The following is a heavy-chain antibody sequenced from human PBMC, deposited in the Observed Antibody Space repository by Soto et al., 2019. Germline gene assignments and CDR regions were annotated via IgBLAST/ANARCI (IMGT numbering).Heavy chain of an antibody. V-gene: IGHV3-7*05. Sequence: QLRGYLGLACAVPRFTRGMEWMTWVRQAPGKGLEWVANINQDGSEKNYVDSVKGRFTISRDNDRNSLYLQMNRLRAEDTDLYYCQRSPVLFDCWGQGT. CDR3: QRSPVLFDC. J-gene: IGHJ4*02. CDR1: RFTRGMEW. D-gene: IGHD2-8*01. CDR2: INQDGSEK.